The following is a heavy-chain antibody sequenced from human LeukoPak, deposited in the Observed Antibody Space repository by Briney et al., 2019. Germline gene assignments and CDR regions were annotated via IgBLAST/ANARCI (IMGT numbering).Heavy chain of an antibody. CDR1: GGSFGGYY. Sequence: ETLSLTCAVYGGSFGGYYWSWIRQAPGKGLEWVSSISSSSSYIYYADSVKGRFTISRDNAKNSLYLQMNSLRAEDTAVYYCARDLRWYSSSWYYFDYWGQGTLVTVSS. CDR3: ARDLRWYSSSWYYFDY. J-gene: IGHJ4*02. V-gene: IGHV3-21*01. CDR2: ISSSSSYI. D-gene: IGHD6-13*01.